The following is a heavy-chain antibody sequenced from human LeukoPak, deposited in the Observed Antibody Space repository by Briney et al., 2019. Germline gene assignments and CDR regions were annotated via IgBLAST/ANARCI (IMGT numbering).Heavy chain of an antibody. Sequence: GGSLRLSCAASGFTFSSYGMSWIRQAPGKGLEWVSYISSSGSTIYYADSVKGRFTISRDNAKNSLYLQMNSLRAEDTAVYYCAXHSGRRYYFDYWGQGTLVTVSS. CDR2: ISSSGSTI. CDR3: AXHSGRRYYFDY. CDR1: GFTFSSYG. D-gene: IGHD1-26*01. V-gene: IGHV3-11*01. J-gene: IGHJ4*02.